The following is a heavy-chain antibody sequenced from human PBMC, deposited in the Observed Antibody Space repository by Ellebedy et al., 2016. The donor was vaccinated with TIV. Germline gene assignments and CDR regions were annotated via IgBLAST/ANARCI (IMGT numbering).Heavy chain of an antibody. J-gene: IGHJ4*02. CDR1: GGSIGTYY. CDR2: IYYTGST. Sequence: MPSETLSLTCTVSGGSIGTYYWSWLRQPPGKGLEWIGYIYYTGSTNYNPSLKSRLTIALDTSKNQFSLQLSSVTAADTAVYYCARAPNPEPYYFGSGKDFWGQGTLVTVAS. V-gene: IGHV4-59*01. D-gene: IGHD3-10*01. CDR3: ARAPNPEPYYFGSGKDF.